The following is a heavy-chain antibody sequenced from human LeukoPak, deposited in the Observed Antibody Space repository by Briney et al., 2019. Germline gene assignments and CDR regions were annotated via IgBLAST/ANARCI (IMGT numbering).Heavy chain of an antibody. CDR2: ISYDGSNK. Sequence: GGSLRLSCAASGFTFSSYAMHWVRQAPGKGLEWVAVISYDGSNKYYADSVKGRFTISRDNSKNTLYLQMNSLRAEDTAVYYCARDDYYGSGSNGFYWGQGTLVTVSS. CDR1: GFTFSSYA. V-gene: IGHV3-30-3*01. J-gene: IGHJ4*02. D-gene: IGHD3-10*01. CDR3: ARDDYYGSGSNGFY.